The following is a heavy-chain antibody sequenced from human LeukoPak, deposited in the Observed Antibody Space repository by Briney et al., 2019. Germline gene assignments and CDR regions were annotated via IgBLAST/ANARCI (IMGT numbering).Heavy chain of an antibody. J-gene: IGHJ4*02. Sequence: GESLRLSCAASGFTFSSCVMHWVRQAPGKGLEWVAAISNDGSNTYYAGSVKGRFIISRDNFKNTLFLQMNSLRPEDTAVYYSTREALQYYFDYWGQGTLVTVSS. CDR2: ISNDGSNT. D-gene: IGHD3-3*02. CDR3: TREALQYYFDY. V-gene: IGHV3-30*04. CDR1: GFTFSSCV.